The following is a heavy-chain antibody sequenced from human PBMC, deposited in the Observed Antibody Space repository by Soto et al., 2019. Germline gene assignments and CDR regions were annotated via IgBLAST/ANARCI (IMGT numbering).Heavy chain of an antibody. Sequence: GGSLRLSCAASGFTFDDYAMHWVRQAPGKGLEWVSGISWNSGSIGYADSVKGRFTISRDNAKNSLYLQMNSLRAEDTALYYCAKDLLGAARHFDAFDIWGQGTMVTVSS. CDR2: ISWNSGSI. CDR1: GFTFDDYA. V-gene: IGHV3-9*01. D-gene: IGHD6-6*01. CDR3: AKDLLGAARHFDAFDI. J-gene: IGHJ3*02.